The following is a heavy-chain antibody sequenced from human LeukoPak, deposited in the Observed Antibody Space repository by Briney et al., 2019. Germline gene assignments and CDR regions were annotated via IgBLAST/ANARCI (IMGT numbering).Heavy chain of an antibody. Sequence: GGSLRLSCAASGFTFSSYAMSWVRQAPGKGLEWVSAISGSGGRTYYADSVKGRFTISRDNAKNSLYLQMNSLRAEDTAVYYCARDSTLNYWGQGTLVTVSS. V-gene: IGHV3-23*01. J-gene: IGHJ4*02. CDR2: ISGSGGRT. D-gene: IGHD3-3*02. CDR3: ARDSTLNY. CDR1: GFTFSSYA.